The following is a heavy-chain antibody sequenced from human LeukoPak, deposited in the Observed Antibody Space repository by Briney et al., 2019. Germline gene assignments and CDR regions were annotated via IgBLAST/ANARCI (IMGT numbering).Heavy chain of an antibody. Sequence: SETLSLTCTVSGGSISSSSYYWGWIRQPPGKGLEWIGSIYYSGSTYYNPSLKSRVTISVDTSKNQFSLKLSSVTAADTAVYYCARAGTRAYYYGSGKSNWFDPWGQGTLVTVSS. V-gene: IGHV4-39*07. CDR3: ARAGTRAYYYGSGKSNWFDP. J-gene: IGHJ5*02. CDR1: GGSISSSSYY. CDR2: IYYSGST. D-gene: IGHD3-10*01.